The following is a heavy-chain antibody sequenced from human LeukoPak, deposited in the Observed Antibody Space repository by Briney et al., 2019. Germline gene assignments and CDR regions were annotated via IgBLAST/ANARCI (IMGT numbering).Heavy chain of an antibody. J-gene: IGHJ4*02. CDR3: ARDTIGIGLRLGEYTDY. CDR1: GGSISSGSYF. CDR2: IYYSGST. D-gene: IGHD3-16*01. V-gene: IGHV4-39*07. Sequence: SGTLSLTCTVSGGSISSGSYFWGWIRQPPGKGLEWIGSIYYSGSTYYNPSLKSRVTISIDTSKTQFFLKLSSVTAADTAVYYCARDTIGIGLRLGEYTDYWGQGTLVTVSS.